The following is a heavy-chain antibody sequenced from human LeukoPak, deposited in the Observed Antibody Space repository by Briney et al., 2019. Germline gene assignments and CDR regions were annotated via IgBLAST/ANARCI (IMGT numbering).Heavy chain of an antibody. CDR2: INSDGDTT. D-gene: IGHD3-10*01. Sequence: GGSLRLSCAASGFALSTYWMNWVRHTPGKGLVWVSRINSDGDTTSYADSVKGRFTISRDNVKNTLYLQMNSLRAEDTAVYYCARESSYYGPGSSNDYWGQGTLVTVSS. J-gene: IGHJ4*02. V-gene: IGHV3-74*01. CDR1: GFALSTYW. CDR3: ARESSYYGPGSSNDY.